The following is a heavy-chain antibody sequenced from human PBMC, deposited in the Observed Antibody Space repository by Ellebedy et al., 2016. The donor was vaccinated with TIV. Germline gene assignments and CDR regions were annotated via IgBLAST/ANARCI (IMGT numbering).Heavy chain of an antibody. Sequence: GESLKISXAASGFTFSSYSMNWVRQAPGKGLEWVSYISSSSSTIYYADSVKGRFTISRDNSKNTLYLQMNSLRAEDTAVYYCAREEVRWYFDYWGQGTLVTVSS. D-gene: IGHD4-23*01. CDR1: GFTFSSYS. CDR2: ISSSSSTI. J-gene: IGHJ4*02. CDR3: AREEVRWYFDY. V-gene: IGHV3-48*01.